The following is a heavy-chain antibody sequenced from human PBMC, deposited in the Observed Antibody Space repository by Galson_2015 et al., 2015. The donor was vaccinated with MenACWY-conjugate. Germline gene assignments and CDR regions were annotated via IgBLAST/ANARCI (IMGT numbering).Heavy chain of an antibody. Sequence: SLRLSCAASGFTFGSFSMHWVRQAPGKGLEWAAVISYDGSNIYYGDSVKGRFTISRDNSKNTLYLQMNSLRIEDTAVYYCASPDTSGWSKAFAIWGQGTMVTVSS. V-gene: IGHV3-30*03. CDR3: ASPDTSGWSKAFAI. CDR2: ISYDGSNI. J-gene: IGHJ3*02. D-gene: IGHD6-19*01. CDR1: GFTFGSFS.